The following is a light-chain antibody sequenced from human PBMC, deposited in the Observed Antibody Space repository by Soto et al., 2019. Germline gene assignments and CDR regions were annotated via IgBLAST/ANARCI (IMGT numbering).Light chain of an antibody. CDR1: QSVSSD. CDR2: GAS. Sequence: EIVMTQSPATLSVSPGERATLSCRASQSVSSDLAWYHQKPGQAPRLLIYGASTRATGIPARFSGSGSGTEFTLTINSLQSEDFAVYYCQHYDNTPPSVTFGPGTKVDIK. V-gene: IGKV3-15*01. CDR3: QHYDNTPPSVT. J-gene: IGKJ3*01.